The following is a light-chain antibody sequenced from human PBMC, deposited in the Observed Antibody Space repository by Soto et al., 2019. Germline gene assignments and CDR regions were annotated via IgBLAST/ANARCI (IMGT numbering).Light chain of an antibody. J-gene: IGLJ1*01. CDR3: SSYTTSANYV. Sequence: QSLLTQPASVSGSPGQSITLSSPGTSSDVGAYNYVSWYQQHPGKAPKLMIYDVSNRPSGVSNRFSGSKSGNTASLTISGLQAEDEADYYCSSYTTSANYVFGTGTKVTVL. CDR2: DVS. CDR1: SSDVGAYNY. V-gene: IGLV2-14*01.